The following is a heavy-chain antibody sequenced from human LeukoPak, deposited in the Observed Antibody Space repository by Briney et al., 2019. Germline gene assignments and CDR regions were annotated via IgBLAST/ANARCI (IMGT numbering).Heavy chain of an antibody. CDR1: GYTFTGYY. CDR2: ISAYNGNT. CDR3: ARGLWFGENYMDV. V-gene: IGHV1-18*04. D-gene: IGHD3-10*01. J-gene: IGHJ6*03. Sequence: ASVKVSCKASGYTFTGYYMHWVRQAPGQGLEWMGWISAYNGNTNYAQKLQGRVTMTTDTSTSTAYMELRSLRSDDTAVYYCARGLWFGENYMDVWGKGTTVTVSS.